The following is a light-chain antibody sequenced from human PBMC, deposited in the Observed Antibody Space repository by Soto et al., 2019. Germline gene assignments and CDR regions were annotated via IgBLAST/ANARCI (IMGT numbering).Light chain of an antibody. V-gene: IGKV3-20*01. CDR2: GAS. CDR3: QQYTGLPRT. CDR1: QSVTRNS. Sequence: VLTQSPARLSLSPGERATLSCRASQSVTRNSLAWFQQIPGQAPRLLIYGASNRATGIPDRFSGSGSGTDFTLTISRLEPEDFAVYYCQQYTGLPRTFGQGTKGDIK. J-gene: IGKJ1*01.